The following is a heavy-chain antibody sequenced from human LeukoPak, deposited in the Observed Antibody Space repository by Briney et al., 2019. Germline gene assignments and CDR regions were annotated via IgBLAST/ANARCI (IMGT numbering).Heavy chain of an antibody. D-gene: IGHD5-18*01. CDR1: GYTFTGYY. CDR2: INPNSGGT. Sequence: GASVKVSCKASGYTFTGYYMHWVRQAPGQGLEWMGWINPNSGGTNYAKKFQGRVTMTRDTSISTAYMELSRLRSDDTAVYYSARGNRAAMVTRYYYYYMDVWGKGTTVTVSS. V-gene: IGHV1-2*02. CDR3: ARGNRAAMVTRYYYYYMDV. J-gene: IGHJ6*03.